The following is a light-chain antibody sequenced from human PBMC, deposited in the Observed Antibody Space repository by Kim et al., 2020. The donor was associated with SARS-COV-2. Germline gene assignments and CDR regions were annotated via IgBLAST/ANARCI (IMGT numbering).Light chain of an antibody. V-gene: IGLV1-44*01. Sequence: GQRVTISCSGSTSNIASNPVNWYQQLPRTAPKLLIYSNNQQASGVPDRFSCSKSGTSASLAISGLQSEDEADYYCAALDDSLNGWVFGGGTQLTVL. J-gene: IGLJ3*02. CDR2: SNN. CDR3: AALDDSLNGWV. CDR1: TSNIASNP.